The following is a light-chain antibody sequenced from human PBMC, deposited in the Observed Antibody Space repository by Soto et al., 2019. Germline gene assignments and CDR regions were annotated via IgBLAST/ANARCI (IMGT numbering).Light chain of an antibody. J-gene: IGLJ2*01. CDR2: EVS. CDR1: SSDVGGYNY. Sequence: QSALTQPPSASGSPGQSVTISCTGTSSDVGGYNYVSWYQQHPGKAPKVMMYEVSKRPSGVPDRFSGSKSDNTASLTVSGLQAEDEADYYCSSYGGTNSLKVFGGGTKVTVL. V-gene: IGLV2-8*01. CDR3: SSYGGTNSLKV.